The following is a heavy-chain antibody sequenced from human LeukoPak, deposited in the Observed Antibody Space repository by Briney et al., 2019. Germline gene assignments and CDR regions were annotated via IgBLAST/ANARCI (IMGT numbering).Heavy chain of an antibody. J-gene: IGHJ3*02. CDR2: ISYSGGTT. V-gene: IGHV3-23*01. Sequence: GGSLRLSCAVSGFTFSSYAMSWVRQAPGKGLEWVSGISYSGGTTYYADSVKGRFTISRDNSKNTLYLQMNSLRAEDTAVYYCAKGGQMMVEVARRGAFDIWGQGTMVTVSS. CDR1: GFTFSSYA. D-gene: IGHD1-1*01. CDR3: AKGGQMMVEVARRGAFDI.